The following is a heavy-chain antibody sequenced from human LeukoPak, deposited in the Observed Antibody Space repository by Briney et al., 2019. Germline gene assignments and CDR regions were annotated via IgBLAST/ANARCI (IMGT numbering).Heavy chain of an antibody. J-gene: IGHJ6*03. CDR1: GYTLTELS. D-gene: IGHD3-10*01. V-gene: IGHV1-24*01. Sequence: ASVKVSCKVSGYTLTELSMHWVRQAPGKGLEWMGGFDPEDGETIYAQKFQGRVTMTRDTSISTAYMELSRLRSDDTAVYYCARAGNAYYYGSGSYYRIYYYYYYMDVWGKGTTVTISS. CDR2: FDPEDGET. CDR3: ARAGNAYYYGSGSYYRIYYYYYYMDV.